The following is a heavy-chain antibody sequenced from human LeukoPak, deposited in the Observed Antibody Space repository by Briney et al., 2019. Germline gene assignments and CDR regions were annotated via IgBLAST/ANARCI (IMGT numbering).Heavy chain of an antibody. D-gene: IGHD1-26*01. V-gene: IGHV1-69*13. J-gene: IGHJ4*02. Sequence: GASVKVSCKASGGTFSSYAISWVRQAPGQGLEWMGGIIPIFGTANYAQKFQGRVTITADESTSTAYMELSSLKASDTAMYYCARLLGIVGATTYYFDYWGQGTLVTVSS. CDR3: ARLLGIVGATTYYFDY. CDR2: IIPIFGTA. CDR1: GGTFSSYA.